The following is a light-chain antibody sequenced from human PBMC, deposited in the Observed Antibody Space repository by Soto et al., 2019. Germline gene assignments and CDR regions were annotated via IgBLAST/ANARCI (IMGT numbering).Light chain of an antibody. CDR1: QSVSSY. CDR3: QQRRNWL. V-gene: IGKV3-11*01. Sequence: EIVLTQSVATLSLSPVEGATLSCRASQSVSSYLAWYQQKPGQAPRLLIYDASNRATGIPARFSGSGSGTDFTLTISSLEPEDFAVYYCQQRRNWLFGPGTKVDIK. J-gene: IGKJ3*01. CDR2: DAS.